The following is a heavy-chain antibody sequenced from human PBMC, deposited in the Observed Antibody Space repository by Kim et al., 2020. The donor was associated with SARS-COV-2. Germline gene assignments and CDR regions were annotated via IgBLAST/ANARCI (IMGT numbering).Heavy chain of an antibody. CDR2: IYYSGST. V-gene: IGHV4-59*13. CDR3: ARAPSRRDSSGWYRWAYDAFDI. CDR1: GGSISSYY. D-gene: IGHD6-19*01. Sequence: SETLSLTCTVSGGSISSYYWSWIRQPPGKGLEWIGYIYYSGSTNYNPSLKSRVTISVDTSKNQFSLKLSSVTAADTAVYYCARAPSRRDSSGWYRWAYDAFDIWGQGTMVTVSS. J-gene: IGHJ3*02.